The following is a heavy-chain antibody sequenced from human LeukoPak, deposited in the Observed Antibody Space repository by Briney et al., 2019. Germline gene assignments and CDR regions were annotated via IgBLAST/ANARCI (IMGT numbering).Heavy chain of an antibody. CDR1: GNDFTDFY. J-gene: IGHJ5*02. CDR3: VTTSVTHTRDP. Sequence: ASGRVSSTASGNDFTDFYFNWARQAPGRGLEWVGWINPHSRATHYAQRFRGRVTMEASISTGYMELNSLTSDDTAVYYCVTTSVTHTRDPWGQGTLVTVSS. V-gene: IGHV1-2*02. D-gene: IGHD5/OR15-5a*01. CDR2: INPHSRAT.